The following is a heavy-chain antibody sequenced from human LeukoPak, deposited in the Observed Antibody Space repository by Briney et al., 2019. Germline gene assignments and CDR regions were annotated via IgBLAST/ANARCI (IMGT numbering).Heavy chain of an antibody. CDR3: AREYYDDSGYSHDS. CDR2: INQDGSGK. J-gene: IGHJ4*02. D-gene: IGHD3-22*01. V-gene: IGHV3-7*01. CDR1: GFTFSTYW. Sequence: GGSLRLSCAASGFTFSTYWMTWVRQAPGKGLEWVANINQDGSGKYYVDSVKGRFTISRDNAKNSLYLQMNSLRAEDTAVYFCAREYYDDSGYSHDSWGQGTLVTVSS.